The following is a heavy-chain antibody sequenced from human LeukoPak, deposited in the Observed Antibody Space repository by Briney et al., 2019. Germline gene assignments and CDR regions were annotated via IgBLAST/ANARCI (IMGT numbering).Heavy chain of an antibody. J-gene: IGHJ6*02. CDR1: GYTFTSYA. V-gene: IGHV1-3*01. Sequence: ASVKVSCKASGYTFTSYAMHWVRQAPGQRLEWMGWINAGNGNTKYSQKFQGRVTITRDTSASTAYMELSSLRSEDTAVYYCARDFSSSWLYYYYYHGMDVWGQGTTVTVSS. CDR3: ARDFSSSWLYYYYYHGMDV. CDR2: INAGNGNT. D-gene: IGHD6-13*01.